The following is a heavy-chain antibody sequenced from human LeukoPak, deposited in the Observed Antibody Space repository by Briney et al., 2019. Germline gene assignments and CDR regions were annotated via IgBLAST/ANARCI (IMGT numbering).Heavy chain of an antibody. CDR1: GGSISSGSYY. D-gene: IGHD1-7*01. V-gene: IGHV4-61*02. CDR2: IYTSGST. Sequence: PSETLSLTCTVSGGSISSGSYYWSWIRQPAGKGLEWIGRIYTSGSTNYNPSLKSRVTISVDTSKNQFSLKLSSVTAADTAVYYCAGGAWNYYYWGQGTLVTVSS. CDR3: AGGAWNYYY. J-gene: IGHJ4*02.